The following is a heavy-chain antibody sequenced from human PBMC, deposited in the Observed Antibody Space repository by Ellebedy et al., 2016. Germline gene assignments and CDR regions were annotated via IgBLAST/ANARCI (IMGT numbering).Heavy chain of an antibody. Sequence: LSLTCAASGFTVSNKYMSWVRQAPGKGLEWVSIIYTGGSTYYTDSVKGRFTISRDNSKNRLYLQMSSLKVEDTATYYCANVGGSGTYYNGYWGQGTLVTVSS. J-gene: IGHJ4*02. V-gene: IGHV3-53*01. D-gene: IGHD3-10*01. CDR2: IYTGGST. CDR1: GFTVSNKY. CDR3: ANVGGSGTYYNGY.